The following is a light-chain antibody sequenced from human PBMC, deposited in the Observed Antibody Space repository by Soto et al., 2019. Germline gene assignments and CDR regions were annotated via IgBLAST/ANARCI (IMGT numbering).Light chain of an antibody. V-gene: IGLV1-40*01. CDR2: GNT. Sequence: QSVLTQPPSVSGAPGQRVTISCTGSSSNIGAGYDVHWYLQLPGTAPKLLIYGNTNRPSGVPDRFSGSKSGCSASLAITGLQAEDEADYYCQSHDSSLHASVFGTGTKVTVL. CDR1: SSNIGAGYD. J-gene: IGLJ1*01. CDR3: QSHDSSLHASV.